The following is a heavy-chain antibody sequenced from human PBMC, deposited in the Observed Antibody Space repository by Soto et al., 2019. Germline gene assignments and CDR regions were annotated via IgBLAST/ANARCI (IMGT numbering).Heavy chain of an antibody. Sequence: EVQLVETGGGLIQPGGSLSLSCAASGFTVTSNYMNWVRQAPGKGLEWVSIIYSSGTTYYADSVKGRFTISRYKSKNTLYLQMRNLRAEDTAIYYCARVDTYDYYYAMDVWGQGTTVTVSS. CDR1: GFTVTSNY. CDR2: IYSSGTT. V-gene: IGHV3-53*02. D-gene: IGHD5-18*01. CDR3: ARVDTYDYYYAMDV. J-gene: IGHJ6*02.